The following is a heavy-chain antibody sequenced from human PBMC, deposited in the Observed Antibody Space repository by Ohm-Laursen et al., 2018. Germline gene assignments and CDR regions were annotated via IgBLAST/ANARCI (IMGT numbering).Heavy chain of an antibody. CDR2: ISAYNGNT. CDR3: ARARYCTNGVCGWYFDL. J-gene: IGHJ2*01. D-gene: IGHD2-8*01. Sequence: SVKVSCKASGGTFSSYAISWVRQAPGQGLEWMGWISAYNGNTNYAQKLQGRVTMTTDTSTSTAYMELRSLRSDDTAVYYCARARYCTNGVCGWYFDLWGRGTLVTVSS. V-gene: IGHV1-18*01. CDR1: GGTFSSYA.